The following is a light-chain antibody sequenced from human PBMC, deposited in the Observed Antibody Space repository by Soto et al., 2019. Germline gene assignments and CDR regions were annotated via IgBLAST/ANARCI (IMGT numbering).Light chain of an antibody. J-gene: IGKJ1*01. CDR1: QGISNG. V-gene: IGKV1-5*01. Sequence: DIQMTQSPSTLPASVGDRVTITCRASQGISNGLAWYQQKPGTAPKLLIYHASTLESGVPSRFSGSGSGTEFTLTISSLQPDDFATYYCQQYNSYSFGQGTKVEMK. CDR2: HAS. CDR3: QQYNSYS.